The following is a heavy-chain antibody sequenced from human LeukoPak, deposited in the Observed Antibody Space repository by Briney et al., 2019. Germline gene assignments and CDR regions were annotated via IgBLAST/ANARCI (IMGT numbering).Heavy chain of an antibody. V-gene: IGHV3-7*03. D-gene: IGHD4-11*01. CDR2: IKQDGSEK. CDR3: ARAQVDYNNGPGSQGYYSYGMDV. CDR1: GFTFSSYW. J-gene: IGHJ6*02. Sequence: PGGSLRLSCAASGFTFSSYWMSWVRQVPGKGLEWVANIKQDGSEKYYVDSVKGRFTISRDNAKNSLYLQMNSLRAEDTAVYYCARAQVDYNNGPGSQGYYSYGMDVWGQGTTVTVSS.